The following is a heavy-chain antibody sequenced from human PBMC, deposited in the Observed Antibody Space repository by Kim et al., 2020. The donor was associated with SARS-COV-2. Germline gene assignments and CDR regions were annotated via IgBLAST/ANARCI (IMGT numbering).Heavy chain of an antibody. CDR3: ASPLAHQYNWFDP. CDR2: ISAYNGNT. CDR1: GYTFTSYG. J-gene: IGHJ5*02. V-gene: IGHV1-18*01. D-gene: IGHD2-2*01. Sequence: ASVKVSCKASGYTFTSYGISWVRQAPGQGLEWMGWISAYNGNTNYAQKLQGRVTMTTDTSTSTAYMELRSLRSDDTAMYYCASPLAHQYNWFDPWGQGTLVTVSS.